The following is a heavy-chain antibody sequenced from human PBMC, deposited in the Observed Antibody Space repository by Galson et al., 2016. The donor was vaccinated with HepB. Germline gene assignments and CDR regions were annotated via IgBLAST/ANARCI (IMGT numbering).Heavy chain of an antibody. CDR3: ARRPGNTGQRDVFDV. J-gene: IGHJ3*01. CDR1: SGSFNDYL. Sequence: SETLSLTCSVYSGSFNDYLWNWIRQPPGKGLEWIGEINHSGSTYYVPSPRSRVSMSIDTSKNQFSLRLTSVTAADTAIYYCARRPGNTGQRDVFDVWGQGTMISVSS. CDR2: INHSGST. V-gene: IGHV4-34*01. D-gene: IGHD2-8*02.